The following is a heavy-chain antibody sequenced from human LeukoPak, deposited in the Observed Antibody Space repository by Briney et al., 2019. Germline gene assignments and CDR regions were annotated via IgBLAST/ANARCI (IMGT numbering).Heavy chain of an antibody. V-gene: IGHV1-18*01. D-gene: IGHD6-13*01. CDR3: ARDGAAAGTPYYYYYGMDV. CDR2: ISAYNGNT. CDR1: GYSFTSDG. J-gene: IGHJ6*02. Sequence: ASVKVSCKASGYSFTSDGISWVRQAPGQGLEWMGWISAYNGNTNYAQKLQGRVTMTTDTSTSTAYMELRSLRSDDTAVYYCARDGAAAGTPYYYYYGMDVWGQGTTVTVSS.